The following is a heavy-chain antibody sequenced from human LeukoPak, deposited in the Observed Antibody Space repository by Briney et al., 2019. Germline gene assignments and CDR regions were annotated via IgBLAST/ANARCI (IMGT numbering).Heavy chain of an antibody. CDR3: ARATPSYCSSTSCYYYYYGMDV. J-gene: IGHJ6*04. D-gene: IGHD2-2*01. CDR2: IYYSGST. Sequence: PSETPSLTCTVSGGSISSYYWSWIRQPPGKGLEWIGYIYYSGSTNYNPSLKSRVTISVDTSKNQFSLKLSSVTAADTAVYYCARATPSYCSSTSCYYYYYGMDVWGKGTTVTVSS. V-gene: IGHV4-59*01. CDR1: GGSISSYY.